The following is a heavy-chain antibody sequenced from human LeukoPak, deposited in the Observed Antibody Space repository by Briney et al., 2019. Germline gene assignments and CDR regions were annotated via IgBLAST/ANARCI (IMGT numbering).Heavy chain of an antibody. Sequence: SETLSLTCTVSGGSISSYYWGWIRQPPGKGLEWIGYIYYSGATNYNLSLKSRVTISVDTSKNQFSLKLSSVTAADTAVYYCARVVAVAGLASNFDYWGQGTLVTVSS. D-gene: IGHD6-19*01. V-gene: IGHV4-59*01. J-gene: IGHJ4*02. CDR1: GGSISSYY. CDR3: ARVVAVAGLASNFDY. CDR2: IYYSGAT.